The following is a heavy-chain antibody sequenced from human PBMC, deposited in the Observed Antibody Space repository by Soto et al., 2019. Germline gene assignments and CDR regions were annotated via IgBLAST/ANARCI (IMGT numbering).Heavy chain of an antibody. V-gene: IGHV1-2*04. CDR3: ARADSSGLGYFDY. CDR1: GYTFTGYY. CDR2: NNPNSGGT. Sequence: GASVKVSCKASGYTFTGYYMHWVRQAPGQGLEWMGWNNPNSGGTNYAQKFQGWVTMTRDTSISTAYMELSRLRSDDTAVYYCARADSSGLGYFDYWGQGTLVTVSS. D-gene: IGHD6-19*01. J-gene: IGHJ4*02.